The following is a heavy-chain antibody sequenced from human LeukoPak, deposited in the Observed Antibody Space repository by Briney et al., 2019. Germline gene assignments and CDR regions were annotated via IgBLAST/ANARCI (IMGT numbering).Heavy chain of an antibody. D-gene: IGHD6-13*01. CDR1: GFTFSDYY. J-gene: IGHJ6*02. CDR3: ASGIAAAGTSTAKDYYYYGMDV. CDR2: ISSSGSTI. Sequence: PGGSLRLSCAASGFTFSDYYMSCIRQAPGKGLEWVSYISSSGSTIYYADSVKGRFTIPRDNAKNSLYLQMNSLRAEDTAVYYCASGIAAAGTSTAKDYYYYGMDVWGQGTTVTVSS. V-gene: IGHV3-11*01.